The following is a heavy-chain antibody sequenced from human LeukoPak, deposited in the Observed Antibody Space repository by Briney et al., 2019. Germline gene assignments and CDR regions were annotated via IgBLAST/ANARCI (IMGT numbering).Heavy chain of an antibody. CDR1: GGSISSSSYY. Sequence: SETLSLTCTVSGGSISSSSYYWGWIRQPPGKGLEWIGSIYYSGSTYYNPSLKSRVTISVDTSKNQFSLKLSSVTAADTAVYYCATTRRNYDYVWGSCRSHFDYWGQGTLVTVSS. V-gene: IGHV4-39*01. CDR2: IYYSGST. D-gene: IGHD3-16*02. CDR3: ATTRRNYDYVWGSCRSHFDY. J-gene: IGHJ4*02.